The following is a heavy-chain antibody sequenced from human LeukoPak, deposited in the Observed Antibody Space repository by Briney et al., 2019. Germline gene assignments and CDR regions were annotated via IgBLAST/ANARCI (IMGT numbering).Heavy chain of an antibody. Sequence: QPGRSLRLSCAASGFTFSSYGMHWVRQAPGKGLQWVAVISSDRGSNTYYADPVKGRFTISRDNSKNTLYLQMDSLRVEDTAMYYCARDWGYASGTYCVYWGQGTLVTVSS. J-gene: IGHJ4*02. CDR1: GFTFSSYG. CDR2: ISSDRGSNT. CDR3: ARDWGYASGTYCVY. V-gene: IGHV3-30*19. D-gene: IGHD3-10*01.